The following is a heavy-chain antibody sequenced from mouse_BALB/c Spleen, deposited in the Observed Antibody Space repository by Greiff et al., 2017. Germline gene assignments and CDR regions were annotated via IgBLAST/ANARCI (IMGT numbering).Heavy chain of an antibody. CDR2: IWAGGST. CDR1: GFSLTSYG. Sequence: QVQLKESGPGLVAPSQSLSITCTVSGFSLTSYGVHWVRQPPGKGLEWLGVIWAGGSTNYNSALMSRLSIRKDNSKSQVFLKMNRLQTDDTAMYYCAREGRGCGGFAYWGEGTLVTVSA. J-gene: IGHJ3*01. V-gene: IGHV2-9*02. CDR3: AREGRGCGGFAY.